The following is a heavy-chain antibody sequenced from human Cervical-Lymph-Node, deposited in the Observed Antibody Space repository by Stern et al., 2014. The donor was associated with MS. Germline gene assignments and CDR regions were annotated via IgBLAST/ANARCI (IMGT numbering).Heavy chain of an antibody. CDR3: AVASSGYHKLDY. D-gene: IGHD3-22*01. CDR1: GFTFSNYA. CDR2: ISGSGGTT. V-gene: IGHV3-23*04. J-gene: IGHJ4*02. Sequence: VQLVQSGGGSVQPGGSLRPSCAASGFTFSNYAMSWVRQAPGKGLEWVSSISGSGGTTYYADSVKGRFTISRDNSKNTLYLQMNSLRAEDTAVYYCAVASSGYHKLDYWGQGTLVTVSS.